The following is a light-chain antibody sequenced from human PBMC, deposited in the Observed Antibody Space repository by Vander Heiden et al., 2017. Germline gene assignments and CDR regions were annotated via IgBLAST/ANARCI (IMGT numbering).Light chain of an antibody. V-gene: IGKV1-39*01. CDR3: QQSYTTPRT. CDR1: QTIRNS. CDR2: ASS. J-gene: IGKJ2*01. Sequence: DIQMTQSPPSLSASVGDRVTVTCRASQTIRNSLNWYQQKPGTAPRLLLYASSTLQSGVPSRFSGGGSGTDFTLTISDLQPEDFATYFCQQSYTTPRTFGQGTKVEI.